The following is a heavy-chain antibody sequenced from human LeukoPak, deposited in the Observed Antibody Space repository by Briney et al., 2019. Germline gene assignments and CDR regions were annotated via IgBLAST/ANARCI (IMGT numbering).Heavy chain of an antibody. D-gene: IGHD3-3*02. Sequence: ASVKVSCKASGGTLSGYAISWVRQAPGQGLEWMGGIIPIYGTPHSAQKFQGRITITTDESTSTAFMDLSSLRSEDTAVYYCARGKLGYYYYHMDAWGKGTTVTVSS. CDR3: ARGKLGYYYYHMDA. J-gene: IGHJ6*03. CDR2: IIPIYGTP. V-gene: IGHV1-69*05. CDR1: GGTLSGYA.